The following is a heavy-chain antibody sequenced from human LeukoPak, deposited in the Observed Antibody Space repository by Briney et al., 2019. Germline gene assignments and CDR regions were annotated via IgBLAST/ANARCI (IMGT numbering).Heavy chain of an antibody. CDR2: INHSGST. Sequence: SETLSLTCADYGESFSGYYWSWIRQPPGKGLEWIGEINHSGSTNYNPSLKSRVTISVDTSKNQFSLKLSSVTAADTAVYYCARGDYRSYWYFDLWGRGTLVTVSS. D-gene: IGHD4-11*01. CDR3: ARGDYRSYWYFDL. CDR1: GESFSGYY. J-gene: IGHJ2*01. V-gene: IGHV4-34*01.